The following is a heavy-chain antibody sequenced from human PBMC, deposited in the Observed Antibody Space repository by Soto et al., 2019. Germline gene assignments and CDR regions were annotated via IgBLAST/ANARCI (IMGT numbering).Heavy chain of an antibody. V-gene: IGHV1-3*01. Sequence: GASVKVSCKASGYTFTSYAMHWVRQAPGQRLEWMGWINAGNGNTKYSQKFQGRVTITRDTSASTAYMELSSLRSEDTAVYYCARDRRSVIAAAGRGEWFDPWGQGTRVTVSS. CDR2: INAGNGNT. D-gene: IGHD6-13*01. CDR1: GYTFTSYA. J-gene: IGHJ5*02. CDR3: ARDRRSVIAAAGRGEWFDP.